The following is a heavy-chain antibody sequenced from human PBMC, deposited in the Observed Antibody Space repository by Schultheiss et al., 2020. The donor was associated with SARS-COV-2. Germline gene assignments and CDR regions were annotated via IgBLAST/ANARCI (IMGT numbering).Heavy chain of an antibody. CDR1: GYTFTGYY. CDR3: ARLGHFWNDYYYYGMDV. V-gene: IGHV1-2*04. D-gene: IGHD3-3*02. CDR2: INPNSGGT. Sequence: ASVKVSCKASGYTFTGYYMHWVRQAPGQGLEWMGWINPNSGGTNYAQKFQGWVTMTRDTSISTAYMELSRLRSDDTAVYYCARLGHFWNDYYYYGMDVWGQGTTVTVSS. J-gene: IGHJ6*02.